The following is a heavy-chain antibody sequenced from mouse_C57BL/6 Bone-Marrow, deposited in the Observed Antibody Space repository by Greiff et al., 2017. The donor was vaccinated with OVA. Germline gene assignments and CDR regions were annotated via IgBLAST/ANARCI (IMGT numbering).Heavy chain of an antibody. CDR3: TEDSAVDYCALYYYGRPWYFDV. Sequence: QVQLQQSGPELARPWASVKISCQAFYTFSRRVHFAIRDTNYWMQWVKQRPGQGLEWIGAIYSGNGDTSFNQKFKGKATLSADKSSSTADMQLSSLTTEDSAVDYCALYYYGRPWYFDVWGTGTTVTVSS. D-gene: IGHD1-1*01. V-gene: IGHV1-87*01. J-gene: IGHJ1*03. CDR2: GQGLEWIG. CDR1: YTFSRRVH.